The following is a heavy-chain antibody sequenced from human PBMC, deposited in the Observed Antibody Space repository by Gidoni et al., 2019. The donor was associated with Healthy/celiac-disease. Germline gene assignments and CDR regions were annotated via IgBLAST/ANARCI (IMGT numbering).Heavy chain of an antibody. CDR3: ARDVPVDSSGTPPSDY. V-gene: IGHV1-69*06. CDR1: RGTFSSYA. J-gene: IGHJ4*02. CDR2: IIPIFGTA. Sequence: QVQLVQAGAEVKKPGSSVKVSCTASRGTFSSYAISWVRQAPGQGLEWMGGIIPIFGTANYAQKFQGRVTITADKSTSTAYMELSSLRSEDTAVYYCARDVPVDSSGTPPSDYWGQGTLVTVSS. D-gene: IGHD3-22*01.